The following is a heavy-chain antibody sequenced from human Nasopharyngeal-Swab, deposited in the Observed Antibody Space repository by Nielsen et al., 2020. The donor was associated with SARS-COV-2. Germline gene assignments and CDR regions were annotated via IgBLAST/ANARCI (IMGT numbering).Heavy chain of an antibody. CDR3: ARGDWGHFDY. D-gene: IGHD7-27*01. CDR2: TYYRSKWYN. J-gene: IGHJ4*02. Sequence: SQTLSLTCAISGDRVSTNFVAWNWLRQSPSRGLEWLGRTYYRSKWYNDYAVSVKSRLTINPDTSKNQVSLQLNSVTPEDTAVYYCARGDWGHFDYWGQGTLVTVSS. CDR1: GDRVSTNFVA. V-gene: IGHV6-1*01.